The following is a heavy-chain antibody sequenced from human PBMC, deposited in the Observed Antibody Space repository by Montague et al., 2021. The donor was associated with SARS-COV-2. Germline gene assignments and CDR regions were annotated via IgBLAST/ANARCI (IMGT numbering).Heavy chain of an antibody. CDR3: TRDNFWSGYYNY. CDR1: GFTFGDYA. J-gene: IGHJ4*02. V-gene: IGHV3-49*04. CDR2: IRSKAYGGTT. D-gene: IGHD3-3*01. Sequence: PLRLSCAASGFTFGDYAMSWVRQAPGKGLEWVGFIRSKAYGGTTEYAASVKGRFTISRDDSKSIAYLQMNSLKTEDTAVYYCTRDNFWSGYYNYWGQGTLVTVSS.